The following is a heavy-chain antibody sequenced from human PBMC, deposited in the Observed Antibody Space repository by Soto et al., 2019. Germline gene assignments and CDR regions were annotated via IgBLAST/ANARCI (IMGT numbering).Heavy chain of an antibody. CDR3: ARHRRAIVVTTDPLAI. Sequence: GEALKIPCQASGNHDYGMYWIPWVRPTSGKGLEWRGLIYPVDAEPTYSPSFQGRVTFSADKSTRTAYLQWTGLKASDSATYYCARHRRAIVVTTDPLAIWGQGTKVT. CDR2: IYPVDAEP. D-gene: IGHD1-26*01. V-gene: IGHV5-51*01. CDR1: GNHDYGMYW. J-gene: IGHJ3*01.